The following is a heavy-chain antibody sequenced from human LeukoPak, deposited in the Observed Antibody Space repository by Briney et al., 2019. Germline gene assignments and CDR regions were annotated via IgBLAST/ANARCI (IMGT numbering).Heavy chain of an antibody. J-gene: IGHJ4*02. V-gene: IGHV3-30*02. CDR2: IRYEGSKV. CDR3: ARDGTYSHFDY. D-gene: IGHD2-15*01. Sequence: GGSLRLSCAASGFTFRNYGMHWVREAPGEGLQWVAFIRYEGSKVYSADSVKGRFTISRDNSKNTLDLQKNSLRAEDTAVYYCARDGTYSHFDYWGQGTLVTVSS. CDR1: GFTFRNYG.